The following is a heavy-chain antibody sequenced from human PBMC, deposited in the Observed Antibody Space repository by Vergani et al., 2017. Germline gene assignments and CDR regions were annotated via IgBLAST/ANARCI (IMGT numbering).Heavy chain of an antibody. CDR1: GYTFSDYY. D-gene: IGHD3-3*01. CDR3: ARIHVTWADFWSRPNYYYYYGMDV. V-gene: IGHV1-2*02. J-gene: IGHJ6*02. CDR2: INPNSGGT. Sequence: VHLVQSGAEEKKPGTSVKVSCKASGYTFSDYYMLWVRQAPGQGLEWMGWINPNSGGTNYAQKFQGRVTMTRDTSISTAYMGLSRLRSDDTAVYYCARIHVTWADFWSRPNYYYYYGMDVWGQGTTVTVSS.